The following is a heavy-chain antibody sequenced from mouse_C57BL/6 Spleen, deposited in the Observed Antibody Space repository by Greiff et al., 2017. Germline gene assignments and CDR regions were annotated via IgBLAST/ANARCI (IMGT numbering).Heavy chain of an antibody. Sequence: QVQLQQSGAELARPGASVKLSCKASGYTFTSYGISWVKQRTGQGLEWIGEIYPRSGNTYYNEKFKGKATLTADKSSSTAYMELRSLTSEDSAVYFCARVPSLDYGSSPFAYWGQGTLVTVSA. V-gene: IGHV1-81*01. CDR2: IYPRSGNT. D-gene: IGHD1-1*01. J-gene: IGHJ3*01. CDR1: GYTFTSYG. CDR3: ARVPSLDYGSSPFAY.